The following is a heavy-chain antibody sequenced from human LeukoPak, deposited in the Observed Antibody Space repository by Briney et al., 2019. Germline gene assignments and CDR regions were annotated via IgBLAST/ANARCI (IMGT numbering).Heavy chain of an antibody. CDR3: ARDLALSGYSSGWYGMDV. CDR1: GYTFTSYG. CDR2: ISAYNGNT. D-gene: IGHD6-19*01. Sequence: GASVKVSCKASGYTFTSYGISWVRQAPGQGLEWMGWISAYNGNTNYAQKLQGRVTMTTDTSTSTAYMELRSLRSDDTAVYYCARDLALSGYSSGWYGMDVWGQGTTVTVSS. J-gene: IGHJ6*02. V-gene: IGHV1-18*01.